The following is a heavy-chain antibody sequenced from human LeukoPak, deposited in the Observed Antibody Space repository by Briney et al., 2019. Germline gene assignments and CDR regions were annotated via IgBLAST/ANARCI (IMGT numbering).Heavy chain of an antibody. CDR3: ARPSAPEEE. Sequence: PGGSLRLSCAASGFTFSNYGMHWVRQAPGKGLEWVALIWYDGSNKYYTDSVKGRLTISRDNSKDTLFLQMNSLRAEDTAVYYCARPSAPEEEWGQGTLVTVSS. V-gene: IGHV3-33*01. J-gene: IGHJ4*02. CDR1: GFTFSNYG. CDR2: IWYDGSNK.